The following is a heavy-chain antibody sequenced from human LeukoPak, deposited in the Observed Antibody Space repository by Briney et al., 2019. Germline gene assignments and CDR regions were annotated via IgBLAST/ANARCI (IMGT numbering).Heavy chain of an antibody. D-gene: IGHD6-13*01. J-gene: IGHJ4*02. CDR1: GGSLSSYF. V-gene: IGHV4-59*01. CDR3: ARQPSSWFTAFDS. CDR2: IYYSGST. Sequence: SETLSLACTVSGGSLSSYFWSWIRQPPGKGLEWIAYIYYSGSTNYNPSLKSRVTISVDTSKNQFSLKLSSVTAADTAVYYCARQPSSWFTAFDSWGQGTLVTVSS.